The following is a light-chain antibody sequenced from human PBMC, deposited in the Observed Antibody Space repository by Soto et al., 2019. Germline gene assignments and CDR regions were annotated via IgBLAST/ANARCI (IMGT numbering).Light chain of an antibody. V-gene: IGKV3-20*01. Sequence: ETVLTQSPGTLSLSPGERSTLSCRASQTVSGSYVAWYQQKPGQTPRLLIYGASSRATGIPDRFSGSGSGTDFTLTISRLEPEDFAVYHCQQYGDSPRTFGGGTKVDIK. J-gene: IGKJ4*01. CDR1: QTVSGSY. CDR3: QQYGDSPRT. CDR2: GAS.